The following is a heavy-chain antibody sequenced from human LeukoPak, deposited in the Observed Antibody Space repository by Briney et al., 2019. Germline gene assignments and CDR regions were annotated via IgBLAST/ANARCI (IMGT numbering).Heavy chain of an antibody. J-gene: IGHJ3*02. CDR2: ISSSGSTI. V-gene: IGHV3-48*03. CDR3: ARFCGGDCYFRQDAFDI. D-gene: IGHD2-21*02. Sequence: GGSLRHSCAASGFTFSSYEMNWVRQAPGKGLEWVSYISSSGSTIYYADSVKGRFTISRDNAKNSLYLQMNSLRAEDTAVYYCARFCGGDCYFRQDAFDIWGQGTMVTVSS. CDR1: GFTFSSYE.